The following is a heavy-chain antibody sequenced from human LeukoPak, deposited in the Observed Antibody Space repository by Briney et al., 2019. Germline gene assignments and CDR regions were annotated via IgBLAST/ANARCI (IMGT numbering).Heavy chain of an antibody. CDR2: IYTSGST. D-gene: IGHD3-10*01. J-gene: IGHJ5*02. CDR3: ARDQSWFGESNTINRDEYNWFDP. Sequence: PGGSLRLSCAASGFTFSSYWMSWIRQPAGKGLEWIGRIYTSGSTNYNPSLKSRVTISVDTSKNQFSLKLSSVTAADTAVYYCARDQSWFGESNTINRDEYNWFDPWGQGTLVTVSS. CDR1: GFTFSSYW. V-gene: IGHV4-4*07.